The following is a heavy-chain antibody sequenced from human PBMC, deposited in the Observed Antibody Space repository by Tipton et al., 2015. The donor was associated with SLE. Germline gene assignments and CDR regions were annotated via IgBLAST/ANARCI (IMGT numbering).Heavy chain of an antibody. D-gene: IGHD5-18*01. V-gene: IGHV4-39*07. CDR3: ARNSRYSSLY. CDR2: IYYSGST. CDR1: GGSISSSSYY. Sequence: TLSLTCTVSGGSISSSSYYWGWIRQPPGKGLEWIGSIYYSGSTYYNPSLKSRVTISVDTSKNQFSLKLSSVTAADTAVYYCARNSRYSSLYWGPGTLVTVSS. J-gene: IGHJ4*02.